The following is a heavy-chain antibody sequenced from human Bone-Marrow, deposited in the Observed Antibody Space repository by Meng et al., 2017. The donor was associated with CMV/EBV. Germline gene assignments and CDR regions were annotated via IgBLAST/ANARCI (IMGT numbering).Heavy chain of an antibody. V-gene: IGHV3-23*01. CDR2: ISASGGST. D-gene: IGHD2-15*01. CDR1: GFTFSSYG. CDR3: AKDRGRSLSKLLRNYYGMDV. J-gene: IGHJ6*02. Sequence: GESLKISCAASGFTFSSYGMSWVRQAPGKGLEWVSTISASGGSTYYADSVKGRFTISRDNSKNTLYLQMNSLRAEDTAVYYCAKDRGRSLSKLLRNYYGMDVWGQGTTVTVSS.